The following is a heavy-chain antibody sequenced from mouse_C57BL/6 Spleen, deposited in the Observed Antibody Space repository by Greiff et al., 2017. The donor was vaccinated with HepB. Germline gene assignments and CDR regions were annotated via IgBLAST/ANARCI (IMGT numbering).Heavy chain of an antibody. CDR3: ASLYYDYDEGFAY. CDR1: GFNIKNTY. J-gene: IGHJ3*01. D-gene: IGHD2-4*01. Sequence: VQLQQSVAELVRPGASVKLSCTASGFNIKNTYMHWVKQRPEQGLEWIGRIDPANGNTKYAPKLQGKATITADTSSNTAYLQLSSLTSEDTAIYYCASLYYDYDEGFAYWGQGTLVTVSA. V-gene: IGHV14-3*01. CDR2: IDPANGNT.